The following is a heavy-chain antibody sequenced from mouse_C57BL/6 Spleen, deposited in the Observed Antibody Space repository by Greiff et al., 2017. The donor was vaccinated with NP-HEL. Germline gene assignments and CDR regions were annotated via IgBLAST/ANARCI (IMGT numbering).Heavy chain of an antibody. J-gene: IGHJ3*01. D-gene: IGHD2-4*01. Sequence: EVKLQESVAELVRPGASVKLSCTASGFNIKNTYMHWVKQRPEQGLEWIGRIDPANGNTKYAPKFQGKATITADTSSNTAYLQLSSLTSEDTAIYYCASSGDYYDYDAAYWGQGTLVTVSA. V-gene: IGHV14-3*01. CDR1: GFNIKNTY. CDR2: IDPANGNT. CDR3: ASSGDYYDYDAAY.